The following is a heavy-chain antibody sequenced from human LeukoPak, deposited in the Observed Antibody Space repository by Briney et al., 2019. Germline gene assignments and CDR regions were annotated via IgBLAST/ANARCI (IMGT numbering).Heavy chain of an antibody. D-gene: IGHD2-15*01. V-gene: IGHV3-23*01. CDR3: ASCRGPCYSGQYYFDY. Sequence: GGSLRLSCAASGFTFSSYAMSWVRQAPGKGLEWVSTISGSGDTTYSADSVKGRFAISRDNSKNTLYLQMNSLRAEGTAVYYCASCRGPCYSGQYYFDYWGQGTLVTVSS. J-gene: IGHJ4*02. CDR2: ISGSGDTT. CDR1: GFTFSSYA.